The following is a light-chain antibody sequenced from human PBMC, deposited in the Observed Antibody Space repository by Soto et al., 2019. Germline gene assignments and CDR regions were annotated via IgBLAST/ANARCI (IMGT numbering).Light chain of an antibody. CDR1: QSVRSP. J-gene: IGKJ5*01. CDR2: DAS. Sequence: IGLPQSPSTLSLSAGERSTLSCRASQSVRSPLAWFQQRPGQAPRLLIYDASNRATGIPARFSGRGSGSDFTLTISSLEPEDFAVYYCQQRSSAITFGQGTRLEIK. V-gene: IGKV3-11*01. CDR3: QQRSSAIT.